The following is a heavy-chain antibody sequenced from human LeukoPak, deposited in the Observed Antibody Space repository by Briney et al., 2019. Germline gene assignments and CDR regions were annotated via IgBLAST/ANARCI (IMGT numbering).Heavy chain of an antibody. V-gene: IGHV3-48*03. Sequence: PGGSLRLSCAASGFTFSSYEMNWVRQAPGKGLEWVSYISSSGSTIYYADSVKGRFTISRDNAKNSLYLQMNSLRAEDTAVYYCARVPQGIDYEPSNWFDPWGQGTLVTVSS. CDR2: ISSSGSTI. D-gene: IGHD4/OR15-4a*01. CDR3: ARVPQGIDYEPSNWFDP. CDR1: GFTFSSYE. J-gene: IGHJ5*02.